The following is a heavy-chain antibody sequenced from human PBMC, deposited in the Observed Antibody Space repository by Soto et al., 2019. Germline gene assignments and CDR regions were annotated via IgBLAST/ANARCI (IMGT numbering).Heavy chain of an antibody. CDR1: GFDFSKAW. CDR2: LMSKTDGGTT. V-gene: IGHV3-15*01. J-gene: IGHJ4*02. D-gene: IGHD2-2*01. CDR3: AAGTGRTDLDY. Sequence: EVQLVESGGGLVKPGGSLRLSCAASGFDFSKAWMSWVRQAPGKGLEWVGRLMSKTDGGTTVYAAPVKGRFTISRDDSKNTLYLQMSSLNTEDTAVYYGAAGTGRTDLDYWGQGTLVTVSS.